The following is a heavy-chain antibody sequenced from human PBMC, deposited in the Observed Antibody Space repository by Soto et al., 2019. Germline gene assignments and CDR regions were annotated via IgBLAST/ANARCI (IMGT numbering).Heavy chain of an antibody. CDR2: INAGNGNT. CDR3: ARAQFIAWFDY. Sequence: ASVKVSCKASGYTFTSYAMHWVRQGPGQRLEWMGWINAGNGNTKYSQKFQGRVTITRDTSASTAYMELSSLRSEDTAVYYCARAQFIAWFDYWGQGTLVTVSS. V-gene: IGHV1-3*01. CDR1: GYTFTSYA. D-gene: IGHD6-13*01. J-gene: IGHJ4*02.